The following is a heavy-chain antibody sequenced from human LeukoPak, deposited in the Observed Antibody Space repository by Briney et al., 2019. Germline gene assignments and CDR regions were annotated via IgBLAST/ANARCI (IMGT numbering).Heavy chain of an antibody. J-gene: IGHJ3*02. V-gene: IGHV4-59*01. CDR3: AGRLWRRDGYNLSAFDI. CDR1: GGPHKQYC. Sequence: LETLSPTRNGSGGPHKQYCWNLVRQPPGTGLERIGYIYYSGSTNYNPSLKSRVTISVDTSKNQFSLKLSSVTAADTAVYYCAGRLWRRDGYNLSAFDIWGQGTMVTVSS. D-gene: IGHD5-24*01. CDR2: IYYSGST.